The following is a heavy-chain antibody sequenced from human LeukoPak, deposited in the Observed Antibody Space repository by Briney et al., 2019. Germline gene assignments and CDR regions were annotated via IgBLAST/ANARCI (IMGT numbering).Heavy chain of an antibody. J-gene: IGHJ6*02. Sequence: SETLSLTCTVSGGSISSYYWSWIRQPPGKGLEWIGFIYYSGGTNYNPSLQSRVTISVDTSKNQFSLKLSSVTAADTAVYYCARAQYGGYHGMDVWGQGTTVTVSS. CDR2: IYYSGGT. CDR3: ARAQYGGYHGMDV. D-gene: IGHD2-8*01. CDR1: GGSISSYY. V-gene: IGHV4-59*01.